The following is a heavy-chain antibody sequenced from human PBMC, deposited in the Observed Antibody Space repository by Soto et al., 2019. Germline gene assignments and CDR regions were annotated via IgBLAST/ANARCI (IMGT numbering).Heavy chain of an antibody. Sequence: GGSLRLSCAASGFTFKTYGMHWVRQAPGKGLEWVAVIWYDGSNKYYADSVKGRFTISRDNSKNTLYLQMNSLRAEDTAVYYCARDISVAGFDYWGQGTLVTVSS. CDR3: ARDISVAGFDY. CDR2: IWYDGSNK. V-gene: IGHV3-33*08. CDR1: GFTFKTYG. J-gene: IGHJ4*02. D-gene: IGHD6-19*01.